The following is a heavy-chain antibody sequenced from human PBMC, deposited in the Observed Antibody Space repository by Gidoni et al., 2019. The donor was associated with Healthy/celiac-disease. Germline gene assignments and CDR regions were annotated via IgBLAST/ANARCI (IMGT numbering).Heavy chain of an antibody. D-gene: IGHD1-7*01. CDR1: GGCISSSSYY. CDR3: ARHNPLWNFPPFDY. V-gene: IGHV4-39*01. J-gene: IGHJ4*02. Sequence: QLQLQESGPGLVKPSEKLAITCTGAGGCISSSSYYWGWIRQPPGKGREWIGRIYYSGSTYYHPSLERRVTISVATSNHQFSLTLSSVPAADSAVYYCARHNPLWNFPPFDYWGQGTLVTVSS. CDR2: IYYSGST.